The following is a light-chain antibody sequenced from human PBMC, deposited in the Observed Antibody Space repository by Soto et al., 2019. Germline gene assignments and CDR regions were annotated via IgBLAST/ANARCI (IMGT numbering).Light chain of an antibody. J-gene: IGKJ4*01. CDR1: QSVSSN. Sequence: EIVMTQSPATLSVSPGEGATLSCRASQSVSSNLAWYQQKPGQAPRLLIFGASTRATGIPARFSGSGSGAEFSLTISALQSEDFAIYYCQQDSNWPLTGGGGTKVGIK. CDR3: QQDSNWPLT. V-gene: IGKV3-15*01. CDR2: GAS.